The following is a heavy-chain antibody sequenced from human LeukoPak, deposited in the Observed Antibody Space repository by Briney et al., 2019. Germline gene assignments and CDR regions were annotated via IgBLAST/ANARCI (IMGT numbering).Heavy chain of an antibody. Sequence: SVKVSCKASGGTFSSYAISWVQQAPGQGLEWMGGIIPIFGTANYAQKFQGRVTITADESTSTAYMELSSLRSEDTAVYYCACWSPGGYYDILTGYYPNWFDPWGQGTLVTVSS. J-gene: IGHJ5*02. V-gene: IGHV1-69*13. CDR3: ACWSPGGYYDILTGYYPNWFDP. D-gene: IGHD3-9*01. CDR2: IIPIFGTA. CDR1: GGTFSSYA.